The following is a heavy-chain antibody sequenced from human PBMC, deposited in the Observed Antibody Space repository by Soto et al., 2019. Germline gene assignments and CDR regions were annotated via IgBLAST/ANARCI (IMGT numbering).Heavy chain of an antibody. CDR1: GGTFSSYT. CDR3: ARDGTLYDSRAYYYLY. V-gene: IGHV1-69*01. J-gene: IGHJ4*02. D-gene: IGHD3-22*01. CDR2: ITPMFGTP. Sequence: QVQLVQSGAEVKKPGSSVKVSCKASGGTFSSYTITWVRQAPGQGLEWMRGITPMFGTPNYAQKFRGRVTITADESTSTAYMELSSLRSEDTAMYFCARDGTLYDSRAYYYLYWGQGTLVTVSS.